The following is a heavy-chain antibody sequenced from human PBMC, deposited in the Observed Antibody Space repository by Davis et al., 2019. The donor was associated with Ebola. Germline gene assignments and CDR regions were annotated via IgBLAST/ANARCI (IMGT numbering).Heavy chain of an antibody. D-gene: IGHD2-15*01. CDR3: AKDLLKVVVPAYFDY. J-gene: IGHJ4*02. CDR1: GFTFASYA. CDR2: ISGSGDST. V-gene: IGHV3-23*01. Sequence: GGSLRLSCAASGFTFASYAMSWVRQAPGKGLEWVSGISGSGDSTYYADSVKGRFTISRDNSKNTLYLQMNSLRAEDTAVYYCAKDLLKVVVPAYFDYWGQGTLVTVSS.